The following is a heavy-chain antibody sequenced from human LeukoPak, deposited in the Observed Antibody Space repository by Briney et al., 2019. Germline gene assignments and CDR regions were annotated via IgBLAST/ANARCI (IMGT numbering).Heavy chain of an antibody. V-gene: IGHV3-9*01. Sequence: PGGSLRLSCAASGFTFDDYALHWVRQAPGKGLEWVSGISWNSGSIGYADSVKGRFTISRDNAKNSLYLQMNSLRAEDTALYYCAKSGGSGWFADYYYGMDVWGQGTTVTVSS. CDR1: GFTFDDYA. J-gene: IGHJ6*02. D-gene: IGHD6-19*01. CDR3: AKSGGSGWFADYYYGMDV. CDR2: ISWNSGSI.